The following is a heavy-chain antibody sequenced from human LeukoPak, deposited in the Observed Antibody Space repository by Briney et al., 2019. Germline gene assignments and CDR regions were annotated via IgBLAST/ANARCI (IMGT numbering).Heavy chain of an antibody. D-gene: IGHD3-3*01. CDR3: ASENYDFSIGDV. CDR1: GFIFSNYG. Sequence: PGGSLRLSCAASGFIFSNYGMHWVRQTPGKGLEWVAFIRYDGSNKCYADSVKGRLTISRDNSKNTLYLQMNSLRGEDTAVYYCASENYDFSIGDVWGKGTTVTVSS. CDR2: IRYDGSNK. V-gene: IGHV3-30*02. J-gene: IGHJ6*04.